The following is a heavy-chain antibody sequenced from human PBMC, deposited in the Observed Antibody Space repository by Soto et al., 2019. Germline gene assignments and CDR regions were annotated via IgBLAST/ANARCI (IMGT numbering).Heavy chain of an antibody. V-gene: IGHV1-2*02. Sequence: GASVKVSCKASGYTFTGYYMHWVRQAPGQGLEWMGWINPNSGGTNYAQKFQGRVTMTRDTSISTAYMELSRLRSDDTAVYYCARDHSKWELMGRDAFDIWGQGTMVTVS. CDR1: GYTFTGYY. CDR3: ARDHSKWELMGRDAFDI. CDR2: INPNSGGT. D-gene: IGHD1-26*01. J-gene: IGHJ3*02.